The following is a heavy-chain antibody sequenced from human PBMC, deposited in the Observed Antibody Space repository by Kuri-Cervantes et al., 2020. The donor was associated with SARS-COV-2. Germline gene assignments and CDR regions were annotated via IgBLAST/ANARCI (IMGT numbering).Heavy chain of an antibody. CDR3: ARCAFTDYSNYYYYYYYGMDV. J-gene: IGHJ6*02. CDR2: IWYDGSNK. V-gene: IGHV3-33*08. CDR1: GFTFSSYA. Sequence: GGSLRLSCAASGFTFSSYAMSWVRQAPGKGLEWVAVIWYDGSNKYYADSVKGRFTISRDNSKNTLYLQMNSLRAEDTAVYYCARCAFTDYSNYYYYYYYGMDVWGQGTTVTVSS. D-gene: IGHD4-11*01.